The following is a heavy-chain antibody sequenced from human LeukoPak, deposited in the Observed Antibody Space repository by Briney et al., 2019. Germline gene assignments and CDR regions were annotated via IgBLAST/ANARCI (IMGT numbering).Heavy chain of an antibody. CDR3: ARDEASSSWVRYMDV. D-gene: IGHD6-13*01. CDR2: IYSGGST. J-gene: IGHJ6*03. Sequence: PGGSLRLSCAASGFTVSSNYMSWVRQAPGKGLEWVSVIYSGGSTYYADSVKGRFTISRDNSKNTLYLQMNSLRAEGTAVYYCARDEASSSWVRYMDVWGKGTTVTVSS. V-gene: IGHV3-53*01. CDR1: GFTVSSNY.